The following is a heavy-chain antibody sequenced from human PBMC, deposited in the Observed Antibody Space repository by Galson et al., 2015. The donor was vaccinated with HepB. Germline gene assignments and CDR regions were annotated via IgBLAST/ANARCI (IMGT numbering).Heavy chain of an antibody. Sequence: SETLSLTCTVSGGSISSSDYYWGWIRQPPGKGLEWIGGIYYRGSTHYNPSLKSRITISVDTSRNQFSLKMTSVTATDTAVYYCARNSSGWYSFDHWGQGTLVTVSS. CDR1: GGSISSSDYY. V-gene: IGHV4-39*01. D-gene: IGHD6-19*01. CDR3: ARNSSGWYSFDH. J-gene: IGHJ4*02. CDR2: IYYRGST.